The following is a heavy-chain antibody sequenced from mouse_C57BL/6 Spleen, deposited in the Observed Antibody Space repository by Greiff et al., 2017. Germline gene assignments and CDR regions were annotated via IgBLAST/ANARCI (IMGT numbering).Heavy chain of an antibody. CDR3: AKDRWLLPDY. J-gene: IGHJ2*01. V-gene: IGHV1-64*01. Sequence: VQLQQPGAELVKPGASVKLSCKASGYTFTSYWMHWVKQRPGQGLEWIGIIHPNSGSTTYNEKFQSKATLTVAKSSSTAYLQLSSLTSEDSAVYYCAKDRWLLPDYWGQGTTLTVSS. CDR1: GYTFTSYW. CDR2: IHPNSGST. D-gene: IGHD2-3*01.